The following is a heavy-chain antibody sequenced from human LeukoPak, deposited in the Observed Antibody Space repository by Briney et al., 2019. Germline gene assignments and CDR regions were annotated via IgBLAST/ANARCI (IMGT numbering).Heavy chain of an antibody. CDR1: GFTFSSYA. CDR3: AKEIVSYLGPNWFDP. V-gene: IGHV3-23*01. CDR2: ISGSGGST. J-gene: IGHJ5*02. Sequence: GGSLRLSCAASGFTFSSYAMSWVRQAPGKGLEWVSAISGSGGSTYYADSVKGRFTISRDNPKNTLYLQMNSLRAEGTAVYYCAKEIVSYLGPNWFDPWGQGTLVTGSS. D-gene: IGHD5-18*01.